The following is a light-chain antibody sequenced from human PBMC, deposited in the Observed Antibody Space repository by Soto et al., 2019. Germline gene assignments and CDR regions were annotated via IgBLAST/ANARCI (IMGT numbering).Light chain of an antibody. J-gene: IGKJ1*01. CDR3: QQYGSSPRT. CDR1: QSVSRSY. CDR2: AAS. V-gene: IGKV3-20*01. Sequence: EIVLTQSPGTLSLSPGERATLSCRASQSVSRSYLAWYQQKPGQAPRLLIYAASSRAAGIPDMFSGSGSGTDFTLSISRLEPEDVAVDYCQQYGSSPRTLGQRTKVVTK.